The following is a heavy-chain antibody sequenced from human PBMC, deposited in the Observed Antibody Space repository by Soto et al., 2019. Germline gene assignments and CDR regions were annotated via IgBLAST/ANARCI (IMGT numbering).Heavy chain of an antibody. D-gene: IGHD2-15*01. CDR3: AKGPCSGGSCYHRFDY. CDR1: GFTFSSYA. J-gene: IGHJ4*02. V-gene: IGHV3-23*01. CDR2: ISGSGGST. Sequence: PGGSLRLSCAAAGFTFSSYARSWVRQAPGKGLEWVSAISGSGGSTYYADSVKGRFTISRDNSKNTLYLQMNSLRAEDTAVYYCAKGPCSGGSCYHRFDYWGQGTLVTVSS.